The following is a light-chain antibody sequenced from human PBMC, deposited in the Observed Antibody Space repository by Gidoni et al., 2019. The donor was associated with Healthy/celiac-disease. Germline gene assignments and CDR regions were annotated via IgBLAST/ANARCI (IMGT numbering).Light chain of an antibody. CDR2: GAS. Sequence: IVFTQSPGTLSLSPGERATLSCRASQSASSSYLAWYQQKPGQAPRLLIYGASSRATGIPDRFSGSGSGTEFTLTISRLEPEDFAVYYCQQYGSSPLTFGGGTKVEIK. V-gene: IGKV3-20*01. CDR1: QSASSSY. CDR3: QQYGSSPLT. J-gene: IGKJ4*01.